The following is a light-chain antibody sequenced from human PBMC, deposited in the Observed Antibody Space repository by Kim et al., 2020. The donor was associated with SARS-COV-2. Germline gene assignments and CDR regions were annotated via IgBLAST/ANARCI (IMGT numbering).Light chain of an antibody. V-gene: IGKV3-20*01. Sequence: EIVLTQSPGTLSLSPGERATLSCRASQGLGSIFLAWYRQKPGQTPTLLIYDASSRAPCVPDRFSGTGSGTDFTLTSSRLGPEDFAVYCCQLYYRSPLTFGGGTNVDIK. J-gene: IGKJ4*01. CDR2: DAS. CDR3: QLYYRSPLT. CDR1: QGLGSIF.